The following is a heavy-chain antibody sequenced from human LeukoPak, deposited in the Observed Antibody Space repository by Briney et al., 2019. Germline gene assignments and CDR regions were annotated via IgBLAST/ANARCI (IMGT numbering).Heavy chain of an antibody. J-gene: IGHJ4*02. Sequence: GGSLRLSCAASGFTFSNAWMSWVRQAPGKGLEWVGRIKSKTDGGTTDYAAPVKGRFTISRDDSKNTLYLQMNSLKTEDTAVYYCTTDRGVGATMMGYWGQGTLVTVSS. D-gene: IGHD1-26*01. CDR3: TTDRGVGATMMGY. V-gene: IGHV3-15*01. CDR2: IKSKTDGGTT. CDR1: GFTFSNAW.